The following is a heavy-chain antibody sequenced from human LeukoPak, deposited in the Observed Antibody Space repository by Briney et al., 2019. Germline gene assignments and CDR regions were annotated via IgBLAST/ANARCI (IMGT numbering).Heavy chain of an antibody. CDR2: ISSSSSTI. CDR1: GFTFSSYS. V-gene: IGHV3-48*01. Sequence: GGSLRLSCAASGFTFSSYSMNWVRQAPGKGLEWVSYISSSSSTIYYADSVKGRFTISRDNAKNSLYLQMNSLRAEDTAVYYCAREPNHSSSWYGGDYYYYMDVWGKGATVTVSS. D-gene: IGHD6-13*01. J-gene: IGHJ6*03. CDR3: AREPNHSSSWYGGDYYYYMDV.